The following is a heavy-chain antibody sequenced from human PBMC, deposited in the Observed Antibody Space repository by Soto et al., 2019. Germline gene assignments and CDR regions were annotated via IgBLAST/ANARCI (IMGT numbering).Heavy chain of an antibody. D-gene: IGHD6-13*01. Sequence: QVTLKESGPVLVNPTETLTLTCTVSGFSLSNARMGVSWIRQPPGKALEWLAHIFSNDEKSYSTSLKSRLTISKDTSKSQVVLTMTNMDPVDTATYYCARIRLPGYSSSWYYSYFDYWGQGTLVTVSS. J-gene: IGHJ4*02. CDR2: IFSNDEK. CDR1: GFSLSNARMG. CDR3: ARIRLPGYSSSWYYSYFDY. V-gene: IGHV2-26*01.